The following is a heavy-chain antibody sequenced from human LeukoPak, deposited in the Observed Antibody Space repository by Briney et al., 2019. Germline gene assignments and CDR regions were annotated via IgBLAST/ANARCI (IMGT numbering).Heavy chain of an antibody. Sequence: GGSLRLSCVASGFTFSNKGMHWVRQAPGRGLEWVAVIWDDGTKKYYADAVKGRFTISRDIFKKTLYLNMNSLRAEDTAVYFCARDLEGTYGSQTDAFDLWGQGTMVTVSS. CDR2: IWDDGTKK. J-gene: IGHJ3*01. CDR3: ARDLEGTYGSQTDAFDL. CDR1: GFTFSNKG. V-gene: IGHV3-33*01. D-gene: IGHD3-10*01.